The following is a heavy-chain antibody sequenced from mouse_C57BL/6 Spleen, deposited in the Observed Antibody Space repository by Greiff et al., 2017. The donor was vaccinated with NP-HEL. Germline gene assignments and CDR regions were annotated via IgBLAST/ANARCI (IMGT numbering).Heavy chain of an antibody. D-gene: IGHD4-1*01. J-gene: IGHJ2*01. V-gene: IGHV3-6*01. Sequence: VQLKESGPGLVKPSQSLSLTCSVTGYSITSGYYWNWIRQFPGNKLEWMGYISYDGSNNYNPSLKNRISITRDTSKNQFFLKLNSVTTEDTATYYCARDLDGTNFDYWGQGTTLTVSS. CDR1: GYSITSGYY. CDR2: ISYDGSN. CDR3: ARDLDGTNFDY.